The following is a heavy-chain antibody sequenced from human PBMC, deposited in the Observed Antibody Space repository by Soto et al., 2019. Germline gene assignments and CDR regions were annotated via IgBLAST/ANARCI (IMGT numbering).Heavy chain of an antibody. Sequence: QVQLVQSGAEVKKPGASVKVSCKASVYTFTSYGITWVRQAPGQGLEWMGWISAYNGNPNYAQKRQGRVTMTTETTTSTAYTEMGSLRSDGTAVYYCARVAAAGGANWFDPWGQGTLVTVSS. J-gene: IGHJ5*02. D-gene: IGHD6-13*01. CDR1: VYTFTSYG. CDR2: ISAYNGNP. V-gene: IGHV1-18*01. CDR3: ARVAAAGGANWFDP.